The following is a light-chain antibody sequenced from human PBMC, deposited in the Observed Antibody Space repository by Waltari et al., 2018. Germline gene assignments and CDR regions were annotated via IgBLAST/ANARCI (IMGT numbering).Light chain of an antibody. CDR1: QTIDY. J-gene: IGKJ2*02. V-gene: IGKV1-39*01. Sequence: QMTQSPSSLSASVGDRVTITCRASQTIDYLSLYQHKPGEAPKLLIDETSTLQSGVPTRFSGSKFGTTFILTISSLQPEDFATYFCQPNYDTPRTFGQGTKVDIK. CDR3: QPNYDTPRT. CDR2: ETS.